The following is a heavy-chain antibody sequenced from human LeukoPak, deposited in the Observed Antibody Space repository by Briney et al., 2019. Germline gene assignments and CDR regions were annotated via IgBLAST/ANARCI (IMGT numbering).Heavy chain of an antibody. D-gene: IGHD1-26*01. CDR3: ARETRGTVGSY. Sequence: GGSLRLSCAASLSTLSTYWMTWFRQTPGGGLEWVASLKQDGSDKYYVDSVKGRFTISRGNAGNSLYLQMNSLRAEDTAVYYCARETRGTVGSYWGQGTLITVSS. V-gene: IGHV3-7*05. CDR1: LSTLSTYW. CDR2: LKQDGSDK. J-gene: IGHJ4*02.